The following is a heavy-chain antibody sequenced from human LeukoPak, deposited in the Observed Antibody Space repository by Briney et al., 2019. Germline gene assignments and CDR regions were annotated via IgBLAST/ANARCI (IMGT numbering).Heavy chain of an antibody. CDR2: INPKSGAT. CDR1: GYTFTDYY. V-gene: IGHV1-2*02. Sequence: ASVTVSCKASGYTFTDYYMHWVRQAPGQGLEWMGWINPKSGATKYAQEFQGRVAVTRDTSVRTADMELSSLRSDDTAVYYCATSYALGSYLFWGQGTLVTVSS. D-gene: IGHD3-10*01. CDR3: ATSYALGSYLF. J-gene: IGHJ4*02.